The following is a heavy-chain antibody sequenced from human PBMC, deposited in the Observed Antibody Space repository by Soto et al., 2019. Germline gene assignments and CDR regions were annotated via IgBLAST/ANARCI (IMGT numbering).Heavy chain of an antibody. CDR2: INSDGSRT. Sequence: EVPLVESGGALVQPGESLRLSCAASGFTFSSYWMHWVRQAPGKGLVWVSRINSDGSRTNYADSVKGRFTVSRDNAKNTQYLQMNSLRAEDPAVYYCARVLTGSWNWFDAWGQGALVTVSS. J-gene: IGHJ5*02. CDR3: ARVLTGSWNWFDA. V-gene: IGHV3-74*01. CDR1: GFTFSSYW. D-gene: IGHD6-13*01.